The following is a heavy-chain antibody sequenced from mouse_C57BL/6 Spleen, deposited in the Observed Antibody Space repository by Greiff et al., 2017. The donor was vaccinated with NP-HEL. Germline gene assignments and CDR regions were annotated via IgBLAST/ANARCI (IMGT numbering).Heavy chain of an antibody. J-gene: IGHJ2*01. V-gene: IGHV1-4*01. CDR3: TRGDEYDDY. CDR1: GYTFTSYT. D-gene: IGHD2-4*01. CDR2: INPSGGYT. Sequence: LVESGAELVKPGASVKMSCKASGYTFTSYTMHWVKQRPGQGLEWIGYINPSGGYTKYNQTFKDKATLTADKSSSTAYMQLSSLTSEDSAVYYSTRGDEYDDYGGQGTTLTVS.